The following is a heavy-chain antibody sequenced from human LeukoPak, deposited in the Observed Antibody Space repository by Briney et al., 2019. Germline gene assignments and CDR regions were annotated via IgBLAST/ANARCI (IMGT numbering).Heavy chain of an antibody. V-gene: IGHV3-23*01. CDR1: GFTFSSYA. CDR3: AKDFVSSSLYYYFYMDA. J-gene: IGHJ6*03. Sequence: GGSLRLSCGASGFTFSSYAMSWVRQAPGKGLEWVSGISGSGGRTYYADSVKGRFTMSRDNSKNTLFLQMNSLRAEDTAVYYCAKDFVSSSLYYYFYMDAWGKGTTVTVSS. CDR2: ISGSGGRT. D-gene: IGHD6-13*01.